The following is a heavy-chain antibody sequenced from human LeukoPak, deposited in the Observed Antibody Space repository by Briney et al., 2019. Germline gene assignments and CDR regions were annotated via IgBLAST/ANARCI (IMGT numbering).Heavy chain of an antibody. D-gene: IGHD3-9*01. Sequence: HPGGSLRLSCAASGFTFSSYEMNWVRQAPGKGLEWVANIKQDGSEKYYVDSVKGRFTISRDNAKNSLYLQMNSLRAEDTAVYYCARVRYFDWLSDAFDIWGQGTMVTVSS. CDR2: IKQDGSEK. CDR3: ARVRYFDWLSDAFDI. V-gene: IGHV3-7*01. J-gene: IGHJ3*02. CDR1: GFTFSSYE.